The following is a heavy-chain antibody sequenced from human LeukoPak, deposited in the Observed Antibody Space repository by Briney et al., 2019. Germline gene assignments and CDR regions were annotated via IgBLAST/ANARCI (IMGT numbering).Heavy chain of an antibody. J-gene: IGHJ1*01. Sequence: PGGSLRLSCAASGFTFSSYGMHWVRQAPGKGLEWVAVISYDGSNKYYADSVKGRFTISRDNSKNTLYLQMNSLRAEDTAVYYCAKGRFTVTRTSYDFQHWGQGTLVTVSS. CDR2: ISYDGSNK. D-gene: IGHD4-17*01. CDR3: AKGRFTVTRTSYDFQH. CDR1: GFTFSSYG. V-gene: IGHV3-30*18.